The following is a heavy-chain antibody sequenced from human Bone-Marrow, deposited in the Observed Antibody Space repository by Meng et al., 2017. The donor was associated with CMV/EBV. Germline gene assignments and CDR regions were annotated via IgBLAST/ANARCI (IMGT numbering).Heavy chain of an antibody. D-gene: IGHD2-15*01. CDR3: TRNRYCSGGSCYGWFDP. J-gene: IGHJ5*02. CDR2: IRSKANSYAT. CDR1: FSSSA. V-gene: IGHV3-73*01. Sequence: FSSSAMHWVRQASGKGLEWVGRIRSKANSYATAYAASVKGRFTISSDDSKNTAYLQMNSLKTEDTAVYYCTRNRYCSGGSCYGWFDPWGQGTLVTVSS.